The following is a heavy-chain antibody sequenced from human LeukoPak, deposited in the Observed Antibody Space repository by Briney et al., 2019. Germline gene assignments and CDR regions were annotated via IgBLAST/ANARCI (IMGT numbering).Heavy chain of an antibody. V-gene: IGHV1-2*02. CDR2: INPNSGDT. J-gene: IGHJ4*02. CDR3: ARESGMGY. CDR1: GYTFTDYY. Sequence: ASVKVSCKASGYTFTDYYLHWVRQAPGQGLEWMGWINPNSGDTNYAQKFPGRVTMTRDTSISTAYMDLSGLRSDDAALYYCARESGMGYWGQGTLVTVSS.